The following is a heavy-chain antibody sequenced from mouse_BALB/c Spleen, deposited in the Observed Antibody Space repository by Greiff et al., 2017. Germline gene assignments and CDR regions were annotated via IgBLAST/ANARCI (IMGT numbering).Heavy chain of an antibody. D-gene: IGHD1-2*01. CDR2: ISDGGSYT. CDR1: GFTFSDYY. J-gene: IGHJ4*01. Sequence: EVKLVESGGGLVKPGGSLKLSCAASGFTFSDYYMYWVRQTPEKRLEWVATISDGGSYTYYPDSVKGRFTISRDNAKNNLYLQMSSLKSEDTAMYYCARDRAVTTATSYYAMDYWGQGTSVTVSS. CDR3: ARDRAVTTATSYYAMDY. V-gene: IGHV5-4*02.